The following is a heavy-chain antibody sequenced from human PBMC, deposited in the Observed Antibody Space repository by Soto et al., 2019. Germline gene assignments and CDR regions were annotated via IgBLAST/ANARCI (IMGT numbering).Heavy chain of an antibody. CDR3: ARDGSGWHWYFDL. D-gene: IGHD6-19*01. Sequence: QAQLQQSGPGLVKPSQTLSLICAISGDSVSSGTATWIWIRQSPSRGLEWLGRTYYRSKWFYDYAPSVQSRIAIPPNTSKNQLSLHLNSVTPEDTAIYFCARDGSGWHWYFDLWGRGTLVTVSS. CDR1: GDSVSSGTAT. J-gene: IGHJ2*01. V-gene: IGHV6-1*01. CDR2: TYYRSKWFY.